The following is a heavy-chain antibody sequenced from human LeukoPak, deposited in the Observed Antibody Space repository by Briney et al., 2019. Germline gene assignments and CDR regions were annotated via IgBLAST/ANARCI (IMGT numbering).Heavy chain of an antibody. Sequence: GESLKISCKASGYSFTTYWMGGVRQMPGKGLEWVGIIYPGDSDTRYSPSFQGQVTISADRSISTAYLQWSSLKASDTAMYYCARRLAAAGNGLIDYWGQGTLVTVSS. D-gene: IGHD6-13*01. CDR1: GYSFTTYW. J-gene: IGHJ4*02. CDR2: IYPGDSDT. CDR3: ARRLAAAGNGLIDY. V-gene: IGHV5-51*01.